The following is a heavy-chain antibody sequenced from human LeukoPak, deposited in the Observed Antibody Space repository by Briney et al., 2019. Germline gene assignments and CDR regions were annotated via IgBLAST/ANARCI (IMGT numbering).Heavy chain of an antibody. J-gene: IGHJ3*02. CDR3: ATFKVRGSYYVAFDI. Sequence: GASVKISCKVSGYTLTELSMHSVRQAPGKGLEWMGGFYPEDGETIYAQKFQGRVTMTEDTSTDTAYMELSSLRSEDTAVYYCATFKVRGSYYVAFDIWGQGTMVTVSS. CDR2: FYPEDGET. D-gene: IGHD1-26*01. V-gene: IGHV1-24*01. CDR1: GYTLTELS.